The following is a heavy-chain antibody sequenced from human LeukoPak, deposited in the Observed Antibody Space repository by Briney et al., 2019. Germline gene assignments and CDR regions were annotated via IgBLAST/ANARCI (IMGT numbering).Heavy chain of an antibody. Sequence: PSETLCLTCTVSGGSISSYYWSWIRQPAGKGLEWIGRIYTSGSTNYNPSLKSRVTMSVDTSKNQFSLKLSSVTAADTAVYYCARDRHPPRHYDFWSGPKGFDPWGQGTLVTVSS. CDR1: GGSISSYY. CDR2: IYTSGST. J-gene: IGHJ5*02. CDR3: ARDRHPPRHYDFWSGPKGFDP. D-gene: IGHD3-3*01. V-gene: IGHV4-4*07.